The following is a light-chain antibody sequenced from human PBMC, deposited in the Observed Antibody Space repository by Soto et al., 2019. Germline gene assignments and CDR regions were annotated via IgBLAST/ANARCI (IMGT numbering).Light chain of an antibody. CDR3: SSYTSSSTPLV. CDR1: SSDVGGYNY. V-gene: IGLV2-14*01. J-gene: IGLJ1*01. Sequence: QSALTQPASVSGSPGQSITISCTGTSSDVGGYNYVPWYQQHPGKAPKLMIYDVSNRPSGVSNRFSGSKSGNTASLTISGLQAEDEADYYCSSYTSSSTPLVFGTGTKLTVL. CDR2: DVS.